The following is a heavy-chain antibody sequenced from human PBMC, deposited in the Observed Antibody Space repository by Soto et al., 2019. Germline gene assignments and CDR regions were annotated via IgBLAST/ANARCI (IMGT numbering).Heavy chain of an antibody. CDR1: GFTFSSYS. J-gene: IGHJ3*02. CDR2: ISSSSSTI. V-gene: IGHV3-48*02. CDR3: AREASYGDYSDAFDI. Sequence: GGSLRLSCAASGFTFSSYSMNWVRQAPGKGLEWVSYISSSSSTIYYADSVKGRFTISRDNAKNSLYLQMNSLRDEDTAVYYCAREASYGDYSDAFDIWGQGTMVTVSS. D-gene: IGHD4-17*01.